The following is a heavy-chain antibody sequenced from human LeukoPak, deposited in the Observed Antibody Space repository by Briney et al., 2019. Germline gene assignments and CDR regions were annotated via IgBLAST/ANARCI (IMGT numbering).Heavy chain of an antibody. V-gene: IGHV1-18*01. Sequence: ASVKVSCKASGYTFTSYGISWVRQAPGQGLEWMGWISAYNGNTNYAQKLQGRVTMTTDTSTSTAYMELRSLRSDDTAVYYCARVQLLWFGETSTNWFDPWGQGTLVTVSS. CDR2: ISAYNGNT. J-gene: IGHJ5*02. CDR3: ARVQLLWFGETSTNWFDP. CDR1: GYTFTSYG. D-gene: IGHD3-10*01.